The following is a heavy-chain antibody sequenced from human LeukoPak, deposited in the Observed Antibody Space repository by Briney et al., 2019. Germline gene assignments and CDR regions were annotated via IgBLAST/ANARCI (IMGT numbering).Heavy chain of an antibody. V-gene: IGHV5-51*01. CDR2: IYPGDSDT. J-gene: IGHJ4*02. Sequence: GESLKISCQGSGYNFNTYWIAWVRQMPGKGLEWMGIIYPGDSDTRYSPSFQGQVTISADKSISTAYLQWSSLKASDTAMYYCARLPLNYPRASPLGYWGQGTLVTVSS. D-gene: IGHD1-7*01. CDR3: ARLPLNYPRASPLGY. CDR1: GYNFNTYW.